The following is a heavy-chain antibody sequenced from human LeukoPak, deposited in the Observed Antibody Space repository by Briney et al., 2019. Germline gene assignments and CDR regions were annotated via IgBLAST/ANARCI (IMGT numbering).Heavy chain of an antibody. V-gene: IGHV3-11*01. CDR3: ARGARWAYYFDY. Sequence: GGSLRLSCTASGFTFSDYYMSWIRQTPGEGLEWLSYISTRDNTIQYADSVKGRFTISRDKANNSVFLQMNNLRAEDSAIYYCARGARWAYYFDYWGQGSLVTVSS. D-gene: IGHD4-23*01. CDR2: ISTRDNTI. J-gene: IGHJ4*02. CDR1: GFTFSDYY.